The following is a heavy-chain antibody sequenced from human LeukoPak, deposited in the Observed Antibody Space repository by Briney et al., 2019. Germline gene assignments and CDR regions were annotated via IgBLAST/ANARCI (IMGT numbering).Heavy chain of an antibody. CDR2: IYTSGST. D-gene: IGHD3-22*01. J-gene: IGHJ6*03. CDR3: ARAIDGSYYDSSGYLPFYYYYYYMDV. V-gene: IGHV4-4*07. CDR1: GGSISSYY. Sequence: SETLSLTCTVSGGSISSYYWSWIRRPAGKGLEWIGRIYTSGSTNYNPSLKSRVTMSVDTSKNQFSLKLSSVTAADTAVYYCARAIDGSYYDSSGYLPFYYYYYYMDVWGKGTTVTVSS.